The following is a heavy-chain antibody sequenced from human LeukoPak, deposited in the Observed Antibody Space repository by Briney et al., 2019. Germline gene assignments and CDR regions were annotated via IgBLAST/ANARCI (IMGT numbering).Heavy chain of an antibody. CDR3: ARDLAFGEMVTNRGAFDI. J-gene: IGHJ3*02. Sequence: ASVKVSCKASGYTLTDYYMHWVRQAPGQGLEWMGWINPNSGGTNYAQKFQGRVTMTRDTSISTADMELRSLRSDDTAVYYCARDLAFGEMVTNRGAFDIWGQGTMVTVSS. V-gene: IGHV1-2*02. CDR1: GYTLTDYY. CDR2: INPNSGGT. D-gene: IGHD5-24*01.